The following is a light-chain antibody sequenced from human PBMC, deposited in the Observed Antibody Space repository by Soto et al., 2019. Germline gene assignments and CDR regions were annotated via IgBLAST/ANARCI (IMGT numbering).Light chain of an antibody. V-gene: IGLV1-44*01. Sequence: QSVLTQPPSASGTPGQRVTISCSGSSSNVGINSVNWYQQLPGAAPKVLIYSTNQRPSGVPDRFSGSKSGTSASLAISGLQPEDEADYYCAAWDDSLNGPVFGGGTQLTVL. CDR1: SSNVGINS. CDR2: STN. CDR3: AAWDDSLNGPV. J-gene: IGLJ2*01.